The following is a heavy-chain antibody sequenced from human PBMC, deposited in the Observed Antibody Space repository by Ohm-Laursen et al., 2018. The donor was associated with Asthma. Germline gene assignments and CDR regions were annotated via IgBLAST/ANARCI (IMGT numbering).Heavy chain of an antibody. J-gene: IGHJ4*02. Sequence: SLRLSCAASGFTFSDYYMSWIRQAPGKGLEWVSYISSSSSYTNYADSVKGRFTISRDNAKNSLYLQMNSLRAEDTAVYYCARKEFGELVDYWGQGTLVTVSS. CDR2: ISSSSSYT. CDR1: GFTFSDYY. CDR3: ARKEFGELVDY. D-gene: IGHD3-10*01. V-gene: IGHV3-11*06.